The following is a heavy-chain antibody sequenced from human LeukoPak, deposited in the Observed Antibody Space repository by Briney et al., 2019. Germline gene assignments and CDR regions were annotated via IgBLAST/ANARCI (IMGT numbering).Heavy chain of an antibody. CDR1: GYSFTSYW. J-gene: IGHJ4*02. D-gene: IGHD6-19*01. V-gene: IGHV5-51*01. CDR2: IYPGDSDT. Sequence: GESLKISFKTSGYSFTSYWIGWVRQMSGKGLEWMGIIYPGDSDTRYSPSFQGQVTISADKSISTAYLQWSSLKASDTAMYYCARGLSVPGTPNSDYQGQGTLVTVSS. CDR3: ARGLSVPGTPNSDY.